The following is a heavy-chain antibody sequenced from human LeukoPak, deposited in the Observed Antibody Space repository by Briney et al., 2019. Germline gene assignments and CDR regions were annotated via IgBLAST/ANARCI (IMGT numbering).Heavy chain of an antibody. V-gene: IGHV3-23*01. CDR3: AKDGQPSTRSYLCTNGICYQDY. J-gene: IGHJ4*02. Sequence: GGSLRLSCAASGFSFSTYAMSWVRQAPGKGLEWVSSISGSGYYTYYTDSVQGRFTISRDNSKNTLYLKMDSLRAEDTAIYYCAKDGQPSTRSYLCTNGICYQDYWGQGTLVTVSS. D-gene: IGHD2-8*01. CDR1: GFSFSTYA. CDR2: ISGSGYYT.